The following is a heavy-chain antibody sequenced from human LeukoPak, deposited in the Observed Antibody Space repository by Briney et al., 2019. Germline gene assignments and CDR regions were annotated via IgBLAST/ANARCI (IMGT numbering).Heavy chain of an antibody. D-gene: IGHD3-22*01. CDR1: GGSISSYY. CDR3: ARHRHYYESSGRRLRNYYFDY. V-gene: IGHV4-59*08. Sequence: SETLSLTCTVSGGSISSYYWSWIRQPPGKGLEWIGYIYYSGSTNYNPSLKSRVTISVDTSKNQFSLKLSSVTAADTAVYYCARHRHYYESSGRRLRNYYFDYWGQGTLVTVSS. J-gene: IGHJ4*02. CDR2: IYYSGST.